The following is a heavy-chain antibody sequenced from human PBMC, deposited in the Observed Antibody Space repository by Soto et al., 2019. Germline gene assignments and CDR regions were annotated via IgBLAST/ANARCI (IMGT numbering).Heavy chain of an antibody. CDR1: GYTFIRSA. D-gene: IGHD3-3*01. J-gene: IGHJ4*01. Sequence: ASVKVSFKASGYTFIRSAMHWVRQAPGQRLEWMGWINVANGNTKYSQKFQGRVTITRDTSATTAYMELSSLTSEDTAVYYSARGNLWSGYPYYFDYWGHGTLVTVSS. CDR2: INVANGNT. V-gene: IGHV1-3*01. CDR3: ARGNLWSGYPYYFDY.